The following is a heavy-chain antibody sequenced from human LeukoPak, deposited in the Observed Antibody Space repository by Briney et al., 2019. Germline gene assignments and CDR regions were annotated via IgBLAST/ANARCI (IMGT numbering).Heavy chain of an antibody. J-gene: IGHJ4*02. CDR2: IIRIFGTA. D-gene: IGHD1-20*01. CDR3: ARASGITGTTRDFDY. CDR1: GGTFSSYA. V-gene: IGHV1-69*05. Sequence: SVKVSCKASGGTFSSYAISWVRQAPGQGLEWMGRIIRIFGTANYAQKFQGRVTITTDESTSTAYMELSSLRSEDTAVYYCARASGITGTTRDFDYWGQGTLVTVSS.